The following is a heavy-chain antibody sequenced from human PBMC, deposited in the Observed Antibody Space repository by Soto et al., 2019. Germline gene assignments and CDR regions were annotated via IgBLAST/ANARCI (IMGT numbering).Heavy chain of an antibody. Sequence: EVQLLESGGGLVQPGGSLRLSCAASGFTFSNYAMHWVRQAPGKGLEWVSGIGVSGTGTYYADSVKGRFTISRDNSKNTVYLQMNSLRVDDTAVYYCAKKTAGTLPLDYWGQGTLVTVSS. CDR3: AKKTAGTLPLDY. CDR2: IGVSGTGT. J-gene: IGHJ4*02. D-gene: IGHD3-10*01. CDR1: GFTFSNYA. V-gene: IGHV3-23*01.